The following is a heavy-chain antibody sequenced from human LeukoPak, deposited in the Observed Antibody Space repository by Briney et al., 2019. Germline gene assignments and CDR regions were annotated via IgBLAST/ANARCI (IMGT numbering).Heavy chain of an antibody. J-gene: IGHJ1*01. D-gene: IGHD3-22*01. V-gene: IGHV4-59*01. CDR1: GGSISSYY. CDR3: ARGPRAYYYDSSGYEYFQH. CDR2: ISFSGST. Sequence: PSETLSLTCTVSGGSISSYYWSWIRQPPGKGLEWIGYISFSGSTNYNPSLKSRVTISVDTSKNQFSLKLSSVTAADTAVYYCARGPRAYYYDSSGYEYFQHWGQGTLVTVSS.